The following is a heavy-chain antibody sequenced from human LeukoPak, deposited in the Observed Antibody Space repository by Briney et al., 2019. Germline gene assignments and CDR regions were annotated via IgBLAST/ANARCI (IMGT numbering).Heavy chain of an antibody. Sequence: GASVKVSCKVSGYTLTDLSIHWVRQAPGKGLEWMGGFDPEDGETIYAQKFQGRVTMTEDTSTDTAYMELSSLRSEDTAVYYCTTRRPLGSPHAFDIRGQGTMVTVSS. D-gene: IGHD1-26*01. V-gene: IGHV1-24*01. CDR2: FDPEDGET. CDR3: TTRRPLGSPHAFDI. J-gene: IGHJ3*02. CDR1: GYTLTDLS.